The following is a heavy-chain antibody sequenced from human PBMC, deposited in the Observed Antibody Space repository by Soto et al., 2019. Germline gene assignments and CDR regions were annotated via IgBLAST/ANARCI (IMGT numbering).Heavy chain of an antibody. J-gene: IGHJ6*02. CDR1: GFSFSNAW. CDR2: SKSKTDGGTA. Sequence: GCLRLSCAASGFSFSNAWMSWGRQLPGKGLEWVGHSKSKTDGGTAAYAAPVKGRFTISSDDSKNTLYLQMNSLKTEDTAMFYCTTLNYGVDVWGQGTTVTVSS. V-gene: IGHV3-15*01. CDR3: TTLNYGVDV.